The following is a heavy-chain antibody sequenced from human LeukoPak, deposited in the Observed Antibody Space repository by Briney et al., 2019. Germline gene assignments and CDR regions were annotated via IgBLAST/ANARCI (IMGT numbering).Heavy chain of an antibody. D-gene: IGHD6-13*01. V-gene: IGHV3-64*01. CDR2: ISSNGGST. CDR1: GFTFSSYA. J-gene: IGHJ4*02. Sequence: PGGSLRLSCAASGFTFSSYAMHWVRQAPGKGLEYVSAISSNGGSTYYANSMKGRFTISRDNSKNTLYLQMGSLRAEDMAVYYCARRGSSWGAFDYWGQGSLVTVSS. CDR3: ARRGSSWGAFDY.